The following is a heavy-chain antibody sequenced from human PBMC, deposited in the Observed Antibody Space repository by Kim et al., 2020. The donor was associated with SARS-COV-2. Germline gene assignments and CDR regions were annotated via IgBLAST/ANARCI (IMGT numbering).Heavy chain of an antibody. J-gene: IGHJ3*02. CDR2: IG. Sequence: IGKNAPKYQGRVTMTADKSTSTVYMELSSLRSEDTAVYYCARHPGLGAFDIWGQGTMVTVSS. CDR3: ARHPGLGAFDI. V-gene: IGHV1-69*02.